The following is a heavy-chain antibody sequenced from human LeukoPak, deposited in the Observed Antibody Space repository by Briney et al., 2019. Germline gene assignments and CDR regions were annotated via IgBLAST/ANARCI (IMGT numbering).Heavy chain of an antibody. V-gene: IGHV1-46*01. Sequence: GASVKVSCKASGYTFTSYYMHWVRQAPGQGLEWMGIINPSGGSTSYAQKFRGRVTMTRDTSTSTVYMELSSLRSEDTAVYYCARDLVMTTVHYYYYGMDVWGQGTTVTVSS. D-gene: IGHD4-17*01. J-gene: IGHJ6*02. CDR1: GYTFTSYY. CDR2: INPSGGST. CDR3: ARDLVMTTVHYYYYGMDV.